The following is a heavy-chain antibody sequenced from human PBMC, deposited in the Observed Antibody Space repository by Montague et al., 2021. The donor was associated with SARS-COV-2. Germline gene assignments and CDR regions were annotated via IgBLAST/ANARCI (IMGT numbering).Heavy chain of an antibody. V-gene: IGHV4-39*01. J-gene: IGHJ4*02. CDR1: GGSISSSSYY. D-gene: IGHD5-24*01. CDR3: ARGEEEMATIVDEYFDY. CDR2: IYYSGST. Sequence: SETLSLTCTVSGGSISSSSYYWGWIRQPPGEGLEWIGGIYYSGSTYYNPSLKSRVTISVDTSKNQFSLKLSSVTAADTAVYYCARGEEEMATIVDEYFDYWGQGTLGTVSS.